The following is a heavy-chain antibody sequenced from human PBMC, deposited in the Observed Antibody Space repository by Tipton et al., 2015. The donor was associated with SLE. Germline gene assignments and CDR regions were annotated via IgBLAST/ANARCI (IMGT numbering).Heavy chain of an antibody. Sequence: TLSLTCTVSGGSITNHYWNWIRQPPGKGLEWIGHIYYSGSTNYNPSLKSRVTISVDTSKNQFSLTLTSLIAADTAVYYCAREDEYSSSPGSFDFWGRGTMVTVSS. D-gene: IGHD6-6*01. CDR3: AREDEYSSSPGSFDF. V-gene: IGHV4-59*11. CDR1: GGSITNHY. CDR2: IYYSGST. J-gene: IGHJ3*01.